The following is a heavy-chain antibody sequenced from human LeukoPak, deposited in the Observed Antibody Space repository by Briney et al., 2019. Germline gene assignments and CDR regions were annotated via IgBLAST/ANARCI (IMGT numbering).Heavy chain of an antibody. CDR2: INPNSGVT. Sequence: ASVKVSCKASVYTLTGYYMHWVPPAPGQGLEWMGWINPNSGVTNYAQKFQGRVTMTRDTSISTAYMELSRLRSDDTAVYYCARDHPYYFDYWGQGTLVTVSS. V-gene: IGHV1-2*02. J-gene: IGHJ4*02. CDR3: ARDHPYYFDY. CDR1: VYTLTGYY.